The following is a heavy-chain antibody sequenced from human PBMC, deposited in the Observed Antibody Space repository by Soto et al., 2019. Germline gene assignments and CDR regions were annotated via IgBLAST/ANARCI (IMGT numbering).Heavy chain of an antibody. CDR2: ISSSSDNT. CDR1: GFSFSDYS. V-gene: IGHV3-48*02. Sequence: LVESGGGLVYPGGSRRLSCVASGFSFSDYSMNWVRQAPGKGLQWVSYISSSSDNTYYADSVKGRFTVSRDNAKNALFLQMNSLRDDDTATYYCARLPKGSLVTAWGQGTRVTVSS. D-gene: IGHD2-21*02. CDR3: ARLPKGSLVTA. J-gene: IGHJ4*02.